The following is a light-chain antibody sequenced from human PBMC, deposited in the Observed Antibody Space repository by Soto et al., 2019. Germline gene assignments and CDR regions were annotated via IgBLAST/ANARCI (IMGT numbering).Light chain of an antibody. CDR2: GAS. Sequence: EIVMTQSPATLSVSPGERATLSCRASQSVSSNLAWYQQKPGQAPRLLIYGASTRATGIPARFSGGGSGTEFTLTISSLQSEDFAVYYCRQYNNWPFTFGPGTNVDIK. CDR3: RQYNNWPFT. V-gene: IGKV3-15*01. J-gene: IGKJ3*01. CDR1: QSVSSN.